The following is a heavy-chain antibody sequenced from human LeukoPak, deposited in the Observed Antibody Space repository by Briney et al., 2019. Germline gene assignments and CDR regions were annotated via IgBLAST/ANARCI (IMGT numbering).Heavy chain of an antibody. CDR2: ISSSSSYI. V-gene: IGHV3-21*01. D-gene: IGHD1-26*01. J-gene: IGHJ4*02. Sequence: GGSLRLSCAASGFTFSSYSMNWVRQAPGKRLEWVSSISSSSSYIYYADSVKGRFTISRDNAKNSLYLQMNSLRAEDTAVYYCARVGVGYYFDYWGQGTLVTVSS. CDR1: GFTFSSYS. CDR3: ARVGVGYYFDY.